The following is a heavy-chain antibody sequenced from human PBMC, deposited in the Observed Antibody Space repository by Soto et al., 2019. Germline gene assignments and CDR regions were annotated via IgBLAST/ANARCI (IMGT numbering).Heavy chain of an antibody. D-gene: IGHD2-2*01. Sequence: EVQLVESGGGLVQPGRSLRLSCAASTFTFDDYAMHWVRQAPGKGLEWVSGISWNSGSIGYADSVKGRFTISRDNAKNSLYLQMNGLRAEDTALYYCARGYCSSISCYVGDYWGQGTLVTVSS. CDR2: ISWNSGSI. CDR1: TFTFDDYA. V-gene: IGHV3-9*01. CDR3: ARGYCSSISCYVGDY. J-gene: IGHJ4*02.